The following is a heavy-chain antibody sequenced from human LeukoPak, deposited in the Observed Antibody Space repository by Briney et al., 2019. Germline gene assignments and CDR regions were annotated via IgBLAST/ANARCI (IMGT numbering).Heavy chain of an antibody. J-gene: IGHJ4*02. D-gene: IGHD4-17*01. Sequence: SGGSLRLSCAVSGFTVSSNYMSWVRQAPGKGLEWVSFIYSGGTTYYADTVKGRFTISSDNSKNTLYLQMNSLRAEDTAVYYCTRRGYGDYAPFDYWGQGTLVTVSS. CDR3: TRRGYGDYAPFDY. CDR2: IYSGGTT. CDR1: GFTVSSNY. V-gene: IGHV3-66*04.